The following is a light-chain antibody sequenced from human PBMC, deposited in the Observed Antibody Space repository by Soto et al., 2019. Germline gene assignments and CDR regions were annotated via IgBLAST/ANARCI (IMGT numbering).Light chain of an antibody. CDR2: KVS. Sequence: DVVMTQSPLSLPVTLGQPASISCRSSQSLVYSDGNTYLSWFQQRPGQSPRRLIYKVSNRDSGVPDRFSGSGSGTDFTLEISRVEAEDVAVYYCMQGTHWPPYTFGQGTKLEIE. CDR3: MQGTHWPPYT. J-gene: IGKJ2*01. CDR1: QSLVYSDGNTY. V-gene: IGKV2-30*01.